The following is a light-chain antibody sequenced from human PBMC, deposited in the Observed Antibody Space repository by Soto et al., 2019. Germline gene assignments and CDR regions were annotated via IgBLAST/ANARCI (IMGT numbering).Light chain of an antibody. Sequence: EIVLTQSPGTLSLSPGVRATLSCRASQSVSNNYLAWYQQKPGQAPRLLIYGASNRATGIPDRFSGSGSGTDFTLTISSLEPEDAAVYYCQQRSNWPPITFGQGTRLEIK. J-gene: IGKJ5*01. CDR3: QQRSNWPPIT. CDR2: GAS. V-gene: IGKV3D-20*02. CDR1: QSVSNNY.